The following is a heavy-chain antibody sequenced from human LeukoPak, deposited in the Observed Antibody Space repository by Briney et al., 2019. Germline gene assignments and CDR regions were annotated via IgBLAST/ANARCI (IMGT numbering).Heavy chain of an antibody. CDR3: ARSPDIVLMVYAWSPETRSNWFDP. D-gene: IGHD2-8*01. CDR2: ISSSSSYI. Sequence: GGSLRLSCAASGFTFSSYSMNWVRQAPGKGLEWVSSISSSSSYIYYADSVKGRFTISRDNAKNSLYLQMNSLRAEDTAVYYCARSPDIVLMVYAWSPETRSNWFDPWGQGTLVTVSS. J-gene: IGHJ5*02. V-gene: IGHV3-21*01. CDR1: GFTFSSYS.